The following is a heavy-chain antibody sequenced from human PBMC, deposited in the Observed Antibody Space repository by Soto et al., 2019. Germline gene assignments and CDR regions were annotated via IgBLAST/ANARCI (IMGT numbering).Heavy chain of an antibody. CDR2: INHSGST. V-gene: IGHV4-34*01. CDR3: GRISSHGEYAY. Sequence: SETLSLTCAVYGGSFSGYYWSWIRQPPGKGLEWIGEINHSGSTNYNPSLKSRVAISVDTSKNQFSLKLSSVTAADTAVYYCGRISSHGEYAYWGQGTLVTVSS. CDR1: GGSFSGYY. D-gene: IGHD4-17*01. J-gene: IGHJ4*02.